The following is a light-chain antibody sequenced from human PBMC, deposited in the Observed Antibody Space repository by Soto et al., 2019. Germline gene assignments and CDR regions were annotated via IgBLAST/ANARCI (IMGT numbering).Light chain of an antibody. CDR3: RQDYNSLRK. CDR2: AAA. J-gene: IGKJ1*01. V-gene: IGKV1-6*01. Sequence: AIQMTQSPSSLSASVGDRVTITCRASQGIRNDLGWYQQKPGKAPKLLIYAAASLQSGVPSRFSGSGSGTDFTLTTSTLRNEDVSTYYCRQDYNSLRKFGQGTKVAIK. CDR1: QGIRND.